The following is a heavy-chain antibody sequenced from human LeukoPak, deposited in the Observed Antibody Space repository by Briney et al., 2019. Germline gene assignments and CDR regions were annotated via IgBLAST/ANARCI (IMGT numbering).Heavy chain of an antibody. V-gene: IGHV4-4*07. Sequence: SETLSLTCTASGGSISSYYWSWIRQPAGKGLEWIGRIYTSGSTNYNPSLKSRVTMSVDTSKNQFSLKLSSVTAADTAVYYCARETRPIGGSYAFDIWGQGTMVTVSS. D-gene: IGHD3-16*01. CDR3: ARETRPIGGSYAFDI. J-gene: IGHJ3*02. CDR2: IYTSGST. CDR1: GGSISSYY.